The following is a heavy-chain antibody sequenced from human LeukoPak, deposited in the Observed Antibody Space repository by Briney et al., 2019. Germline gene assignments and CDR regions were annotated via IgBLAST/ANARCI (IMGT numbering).Heavy chain of an antibody. V-gene: IGHV4-59*08. CDR1: GGSISSYY. CDR3: ARHPYYYDSSGGAFDI. Sequence: SETLSLTCTVSGGSISSYYWSWIRQPPGKGLEWIGYIYYSGSTNYNPSLKSRVTISVDTSKNQFFLKLSSVTAADTAVYYCARHPYYYDSSGGAFDIWGQGTMVTVSS. J-gene: IGHJ3*02. CDR2: IYYSGST. D-gene: IGHD3-22*01.